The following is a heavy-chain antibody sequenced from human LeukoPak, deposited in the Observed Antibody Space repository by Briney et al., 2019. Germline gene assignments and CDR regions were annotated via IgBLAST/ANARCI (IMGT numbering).Heavy chain of an antibody. Sequence: SETLSLTCAVYGGSFSGYYWSWIRQPPGKGLEWIGEINHSGSTNYNPSLKSRVTISVDTSKNQFSLKLSSVTAADTAVYYCASGSPGYSYGLDYWGQGTLVTVSS. J-gene: IGHJ4*02. V-gene: IGHV4-34*01. CDR1: GGSFSGYY. CDR2: INHSGST. CDR3: ASGSPGYSYGLDY. D-gene: IGHD5-18*01.